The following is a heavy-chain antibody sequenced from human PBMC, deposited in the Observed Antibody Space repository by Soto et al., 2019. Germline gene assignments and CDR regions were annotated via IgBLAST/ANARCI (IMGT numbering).Heavy chain of an antibody. CDR1: VGSVSSGSYY. CDR3: ARTRDFWSGNDAFGI. V-gene: IGHV4-61*01. CDR2: MYYSGST. D-gene: IGHD3-3*01. Sequence: PSETLSLTCTVSVGSVSSGSYYWSWIRQPPGKGLEWIGYMYYSGSTNYNPSLKSRVTISIDTSKNQFSLKLSSVTAADTAVYFCARTRDFWSGNDAFGIWGQGTMVTVSS. J-gene: IGHJ3*02.